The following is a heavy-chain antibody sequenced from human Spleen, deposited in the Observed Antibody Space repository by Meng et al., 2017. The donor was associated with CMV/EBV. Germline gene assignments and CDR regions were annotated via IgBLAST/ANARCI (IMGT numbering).Heavy chain of an antibody. Sequence: SGGTFSSYTISWARQAPGQGLEWMGRIIPILSITNYAQMFQGRVTITADKITSTAYMELSSLKSEDTAVYYCATLTPNYGDDSWFDPWGQGTLVTVSS. CDR1: GGTFSSYT. CDR3: ATLTPNYGDDSWFDP. V-gene: IGHV1-69*02. CDR2: IIPILSIT. J-gene: IGHJ5*02. D-gene: IGHD4-17*01.